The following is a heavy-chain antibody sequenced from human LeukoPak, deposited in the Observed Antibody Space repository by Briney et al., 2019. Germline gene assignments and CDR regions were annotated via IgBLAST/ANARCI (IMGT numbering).Heavy chain of an antibody. V-gene: IGHV3-74*01. CDR1: GFTFSSYW. Sequence: TGGSLRLSCAASGFTFSSYWMHWVRQAPGKGLVWVSRINSDGSSTSYADSVKGRFTISRDNAKNTLYLQMNSLRAEDTAVYYCARGDYDYYYYMDVWGKGTTVTVSS. CDR2: INSDGSST. CDR3: ARGDYDYYYYMDV. J-gene: IGHJ6*03.